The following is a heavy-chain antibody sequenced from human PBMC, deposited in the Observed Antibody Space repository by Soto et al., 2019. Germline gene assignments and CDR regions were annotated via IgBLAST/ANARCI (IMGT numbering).Heavy chain of an antibody. Sequence: EVQLVESGGGLVQPGGSLRLSCAASGFTFSGYWMTWARQAPGKGLEWVAQIKDDGSEKFYVDSVKGRFTISRDNADNLLYLRMNSLRAEDTAVYFCARDGYCRGGRCYRRNDYWGQGTLVIVSS. V-gene: IGHV3-7*01. J-gene: IGHJ4*02. CDR3: ARDGYCRGGRCYRRNDY. D-gene: IGHD2-15*01. CDR1: GFTFSGYW. CDR2: IKDDGSEK.